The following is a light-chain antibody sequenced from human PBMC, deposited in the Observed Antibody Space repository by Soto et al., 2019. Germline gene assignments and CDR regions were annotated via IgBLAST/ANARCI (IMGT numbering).Light chain of an antibody. CDR3: SSYTTSSTLLYV. V-gene: IGLV2-14*01. CDR1: SSDVGGYNS. Sequence: QSVLTQPASVSGSPGKSITISCTGTSSDVGGYNSVSWYQQHPGKAPKLMIYVVSNRPSGVSNRFSGSKSGNTASLTISGLQAEDESDYYCSSYTTSSTLLYVFGTGTKLTVL. CDR2: VVS. J-gene: IGLJ1*01.